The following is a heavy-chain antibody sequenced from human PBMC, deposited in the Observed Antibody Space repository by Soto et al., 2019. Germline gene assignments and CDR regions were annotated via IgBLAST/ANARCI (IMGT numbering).Heavy chain of an antibody. V-gene: IGHV1-2*02. J-gene: IGHJ5*02. CDR1: GYTFTGFY. Sequence: ASVKVSCKASGYTFTGFYMHWVRQAPGQGLEWMGWINPNSGGTNYAQKFQGRVTMTRDTSISTAYMELSRLRSDDTAVYYCARDGVLRFLELSDDPDWFDHWGQGTLVTVSS. D-gene: IGHD3-3*01. CDR2: INPNSGGT. CDR3: ARDGVLRFLELSDDPDWFDH.